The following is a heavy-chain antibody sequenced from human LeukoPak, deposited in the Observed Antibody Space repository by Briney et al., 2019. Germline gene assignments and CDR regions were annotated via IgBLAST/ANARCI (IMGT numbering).Heavy chain of an antibody. CDR2: INWNGGST. J-gene: IGHJ4*02. CDR3: AKDLGEQWASYYFDY. V-gene: IGHV3-20*04. Sequence: PGGSLRLSCAASGFTFSSYWMSWVRQAPGKGLEWVSGINWNGGSTGYADSVKGRFTISRDNAKNSLYLQMNSLRAEDTAVYYCAKDLGEQWASYYFDYWGQGTLVTVSS. CDR1: GFTFSSYW. D-gene: IGHD6-19*01.